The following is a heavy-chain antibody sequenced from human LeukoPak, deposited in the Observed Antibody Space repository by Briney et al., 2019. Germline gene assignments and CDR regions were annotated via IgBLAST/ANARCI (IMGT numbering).Heavy chain of an antibody. CDR3: ATSQTTSGRYGNAFDI. Sequence: WGSLRLSCAASGFTFSSYWMSWVRQAPGKGLEWVANIKQDGGEKYYVDSVKGRFTISRDNAKNSLYLQMNSLRAQDTAVYYCATSQTTSGRYGNAFDIWGQGTMVTVSS. D-gene: IGHD6-19*01. J-gene: IGHJ3*02. V-gene: IGHV3-7*01. CDR1: GFTFSSYW. CDR2: IKQDGGEK.